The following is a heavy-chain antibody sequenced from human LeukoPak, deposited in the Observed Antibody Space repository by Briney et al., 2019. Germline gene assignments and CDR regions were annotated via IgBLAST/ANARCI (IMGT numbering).Heavy chain of an antibody. CDR3: ARQGRDYFDY. Sequence: SETLSLTCAVSGYSISSGYYWGWIRQPPGKGLEWIGSIYHSGSTYYNPSLKSRVTISVDTSKNQFSLKLSSVTAADTAVYYCARQGRDYFDYWGQGTLVTVSP. J-gene: IGHJ4*02. CDR1: GYSISSGYY. CDR2: IYHSGST. V-gene: IGHV4-38-2*01.